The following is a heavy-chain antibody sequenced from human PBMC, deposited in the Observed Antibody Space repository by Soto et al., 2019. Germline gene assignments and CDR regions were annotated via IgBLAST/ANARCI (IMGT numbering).Heavy chain of an antibody. CDR3: AREGYSSGYYYYYGMDV. CDR2: IYYSWST. V-gene: IGHV4-59*01. CDR1: GGYISSYY. D-gene: IGHD3-22*01. Sequence: PSETLSLTCTVSGGYISSYYWNWIRQPPGKGLEWIGYIYYSWSTNYNPSLKSRVTISVDTSKNQFSLKLSSVTAADTAVYYCAREGYSSGYYYYYGMDVWGQGTTVT. J-gene: IGHJ6*02.